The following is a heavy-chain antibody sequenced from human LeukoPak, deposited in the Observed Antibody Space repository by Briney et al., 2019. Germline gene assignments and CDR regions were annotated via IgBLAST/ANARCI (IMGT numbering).Heavy chain of an antibody. V-gene: IGHV4-34*01. CDR1: GGSFSGYY. J-gene: IGHJ4*02. CDR2: INHSGST. D-gene: IGHD2-15*01. Sequence: PSETLSLTCAVYGGSFSGYYWSWIRQPPGKGLEWIGEINHSGSTNYNPSLKSRVTISVDTSKNRFSLKLSSVTAADTAVYHCARDLGYCSGGSCAQSDYWGQGTLVTVSS. CDR3: ARDLGYCSGGSCAQSDY.